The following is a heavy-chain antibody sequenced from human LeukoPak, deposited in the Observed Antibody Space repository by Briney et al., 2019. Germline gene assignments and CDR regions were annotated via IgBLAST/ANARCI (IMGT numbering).Heavy chain of an antibody. CDR2: ISYDGST. CDR3: VREGAVPGIDP. Sequence: SETLSLTCAVFGYSITRGFSWGWIRQPPGKGLEWIAAISYDGSTDYKSTLQSRLTISRDTSKNEFSLRLTSVTATDTAAYYCVREGAVPGIDPWGQGTLVTASS. J-gene: IGHJ5*02. D-gene: IGHD3-16*01. CDR1: GYSITRGFS. V-gene: IGHV4-38-2*02.